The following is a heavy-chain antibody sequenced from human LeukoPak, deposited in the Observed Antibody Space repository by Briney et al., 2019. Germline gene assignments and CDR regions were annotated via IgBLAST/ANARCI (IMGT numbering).Heavy chain of an antibody. V-gene: IGHV4-59*01. CDR3: AARWGDY. J-gene: IGHJ4*02. CDR1: GGSISSYY. D-gene: IGHD3-16*01. CDR2: IHYSGST. Sequence: SETLSLTCTVSGGSISSYYWSWIRQPPGKGLEWIGFIHYSGSTNYNPSLKSRVIIPVDTSKNQFSLKLSSVTAADTAVYYCAARWGDYWGQGTLVTVSS.